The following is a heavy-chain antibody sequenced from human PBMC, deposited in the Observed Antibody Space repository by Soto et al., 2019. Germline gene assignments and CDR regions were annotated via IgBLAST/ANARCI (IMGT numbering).Heavy chain of an antibody. CDR3: AKVIAAGGLFDY. Sequence: GGSLRLSCAASGFTFDDYTMHWVRQAPGKGLEWVSLISWDGGSTYYAESVKGRFTISRDNSKNSLNLQMNSLRHEETALYYWAKVIAAGGLFDYWGQGTLVPVS. CDR2: ISWDGGST. D-gene: IGHD6-13*01. J-gene: IGHJ4*02. CDR1: GFTFDDYT. V-gene: IGHV3-43*01.